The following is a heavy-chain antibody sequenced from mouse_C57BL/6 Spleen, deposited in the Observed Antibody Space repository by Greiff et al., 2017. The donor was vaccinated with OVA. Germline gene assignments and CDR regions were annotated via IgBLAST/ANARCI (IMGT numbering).Heavy chain of an antibody. CDR3: ARWLRGYFDV. CDR1: GYTFTSYW. CDR2: IDPSDSYT. J-gene: IGHJ1*03. Sequence: QVQLQQPGAELVMPGASVKLSCKASGYTFTSYWMHWVKQRPGQGLEWIGEIDPSDSYTNYNQKFKGKSTLTVDKSSSTAYMQLSSLTSEDSAVYYCARWLRGYFDVWGTGTTVTVSA. D-gene: IGHD2-2*01. V-gene: IGHV1-69*01.